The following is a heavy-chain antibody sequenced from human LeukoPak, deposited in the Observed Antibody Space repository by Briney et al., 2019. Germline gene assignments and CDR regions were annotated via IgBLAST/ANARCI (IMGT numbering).Heavy chain of an antibody. V-gene: IGHV4-59*12. CDR3: ARATGDYGGNGFFDY. D-gene: IGHD4-23*01. CDR2: IYYSGST. Sequence: PSETLSLTCTVSGGSISSYYWSWIRQPPGKGLEWIGSIYYSGSTYYNPSLKSRVTISVDTSKNQFSLKLSSVTAADTAVYYCARATGDYGGNGFFDYWGQGTLVTVSS. CDR1: GGSISSYY. J-gene: IGHJ4*02.